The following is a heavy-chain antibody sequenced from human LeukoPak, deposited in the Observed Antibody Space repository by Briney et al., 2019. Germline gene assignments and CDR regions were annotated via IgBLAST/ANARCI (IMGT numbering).Heavy chain of an antibody. CDR2: IYTSGTT. CDR3: ATSYDAKTAPYDL. J-gene: IGHJ5*02. D-gene: IGHD3-3*01. V-gene: IGHV4-4*09. Sequence: SETLSLTCTVSGVSISSYCWNWVRQPPGKGLEWIGYIYTSGTTDYNPSLNSRVTMSVDTSKNQLSMELRFLTAADTAVYYCATSYDAKTAPYDLWGQGTLVTVSS. CDR1: GVSISSYC.